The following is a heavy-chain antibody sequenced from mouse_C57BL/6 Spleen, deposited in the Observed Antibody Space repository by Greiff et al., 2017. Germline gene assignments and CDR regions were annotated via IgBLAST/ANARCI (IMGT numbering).Heavy chain of an antibody. J-gene: IGHJ3*01. Sequence: QVQLQQPGTELVKPGASGYTFTSYWMHWVKQRPGQGLEWIGNINPSNGGTNYNEKFKSKATLTVDKSSSTAYMQLSSLTSEDSAVYYCARDYGNFFAYWGQGTLVTVSA. CDR2: INPSNGGT. CDR3: ARDYGNFFAY. D-gene: IGHD2-1*01. V-gene: IGHV1-53*01. CDR1: GYTFTSYW.